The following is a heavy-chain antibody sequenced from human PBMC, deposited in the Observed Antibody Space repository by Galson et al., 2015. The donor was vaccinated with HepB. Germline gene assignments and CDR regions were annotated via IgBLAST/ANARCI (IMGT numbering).Heavy chain of an antibody. J-gene: IGHJ6*02. Sequence: SVKVSCKASGYPFTSYYMHWVRQAPGQGLEWMGIINPSGGSTSYAQKFQGRVTMTRDTSTSTVYMELSSLRSEDTAVYYCARGDEEYQLLYYYYGMDVWGQGTTVTVSS. D-gene: IGHD2-2*01. CDR3: ARGDEEYQLLYYYYGMDV. V-gene: IGHV1-46*01. CDR1: GYPFTSYY. CDR2: INPSGGST.